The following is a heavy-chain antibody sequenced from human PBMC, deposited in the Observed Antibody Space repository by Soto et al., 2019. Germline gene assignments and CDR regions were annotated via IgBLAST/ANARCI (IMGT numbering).Heavy chain of an antibody. CDR1: GFTVSSNY. CDR3: ARDSRGLSWYFQH. CDR2: IYSGGST. V-gene: IGHV3-53*01. D-gene: IGHD3-22*01. Sequence: PGGSLRLSCAASGFTVSSNYMSWVRQAPGKGLEWVSVIYSGGSTYYADSVKGRFTISRDNSKNTLYLQMNSLRAEDTAVYYCARDSRGLSWYFQHWGQGTLVTVSS. J-gene: IGHJ1*01.